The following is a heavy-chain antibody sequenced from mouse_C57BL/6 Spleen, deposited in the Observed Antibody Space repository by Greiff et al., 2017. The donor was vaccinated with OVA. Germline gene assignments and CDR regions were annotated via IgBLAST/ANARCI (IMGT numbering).Heavy chain of an antibody. CDR2: IYPGSGST. J-gene: IGHJ2*01. V-gene: IGHV1-55*01. Sequence: QVQLQQPGAELVKPGASVKMSCKASGYTFTSYWITWVKQRPGQGLEWIGDIYPGSGSTNYNEKFKSKATLTVDTSSSTAYMQLSSLTSEDSAVYYCARNDYGSSPHYFDYWGKGTTLTVSS. CDR3: ARNDYGSSPHYFDY. D-gene: IGHD1-1*01. CDR1: GYTFTSYW.